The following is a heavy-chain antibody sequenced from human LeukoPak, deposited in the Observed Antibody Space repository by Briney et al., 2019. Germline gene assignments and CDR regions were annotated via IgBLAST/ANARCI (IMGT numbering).Heavy chain of an antibody. CDR2: INHSGST. CDR3: DFWGT. J-gene: IGHJ5*02. V-gene: IGHV4-34*01. D-gene: IGHD3-16*01. CDR1: GRSFSDYY. Sequence: SETLSLTCAVSGRSFSDYYCSWIRQSPGKGLEWIGEINHSGSTNYNPSLKSRVTISVDTSKKQFSLKLSSLTAADTAVYYCDFWGTWRQGTLVTVSS.